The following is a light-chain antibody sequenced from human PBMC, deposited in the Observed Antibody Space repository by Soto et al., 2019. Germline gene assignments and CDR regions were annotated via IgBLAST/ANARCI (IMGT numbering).Light chain of an antibody. Sequence: NFMLTQPHSVSESPGKTVNISCTRSSGAIASNSVQWYQQRPGSAPSTVIYEDNQRPSGVPDRFSGSTDGSSNSASLTISGLQTEDEADYYCASYTSSSTSVIFGRGTKLTVL. CDR3: ASYTSSSTSVI. CDR1: SGAIASNS. J-gene: IGLJ2*01. V-gene: IGLV6-57*04. CDR2: EDN.